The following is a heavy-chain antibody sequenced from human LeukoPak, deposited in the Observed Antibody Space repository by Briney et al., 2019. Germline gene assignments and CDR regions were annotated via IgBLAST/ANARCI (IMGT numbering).Heavy chain of an antibody. J-gene: IGHJ4*02. Sequence: GGSLRLSCAASGFTFSSYWMSWVRQAPGKGLEWVANIKHDGSEKYYVDSVKGRFTISRDNAKNSLYLQMNSLRAEDTAVYYYARDYDILCGGPKDYWGEGTLVTVS. D-gene: IGHD3-9*01. CDR2: IKHDGSEK. V-gene: IGHV3-7*03. CDR3: ARDYDILCGGPKDY. CDR1: GFTFSSYW.